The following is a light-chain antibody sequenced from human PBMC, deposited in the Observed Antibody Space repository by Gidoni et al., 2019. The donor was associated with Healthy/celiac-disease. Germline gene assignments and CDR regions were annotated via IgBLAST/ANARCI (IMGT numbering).Light chain of an antibody. CDR2: GAS. CDR1: QSVSSSY. CDR3: QQYGSSRT. J-gene: IGKJ2*02. V-gene: IGKV3-20*01. Sequence: EIVLTHSPGTLSLSPGERATLSCRASQSVSSSYLARYQQKPGQTPRLLIYGASSRATGIPDRFSGSGSGTDFTLTISRLEPEDFAVYYCQQYGSSRTFGQGTKLEIK.